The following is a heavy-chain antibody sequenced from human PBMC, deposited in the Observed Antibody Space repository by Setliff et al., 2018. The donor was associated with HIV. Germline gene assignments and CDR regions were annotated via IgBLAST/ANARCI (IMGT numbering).Heavy chain of an antibody. Sequence: LSLTCAVSDYSLSSGYYWGWIRQPPGKGLEWIGSIYHSGSTYYNPSLKSRVTISVDTSKNQFSLNLSSVTAADTAVYYCARHDGTYCGGDCYLLGYFDLWGRGTLVTVSS. V-gene: IGHV4-38-2*01. J-gene: IGHJ2*01. CDR3: ARHDGTYCGGDCYLLGYFDL. CDR2: IYHSGST. CDR1: DYSLSSGYY. D-gene: IGHD2-21*02.